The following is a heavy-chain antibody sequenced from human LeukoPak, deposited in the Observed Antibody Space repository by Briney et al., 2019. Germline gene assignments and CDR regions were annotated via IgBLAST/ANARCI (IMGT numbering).Heavy chain of an antibody. CDR3: ARRVNSNPFDY. V-gene: IGHV4-39*01. Sequence: SETLSLTYTVSGGSISSSSYYWGWIRQPPGKGLEWIGSIYYSGSTYYNPSLKSRVTISVDTSKNQFSLKLSSVTAADTAVYYCARRVNSNPFDYWGQGTLVTVSS. J-gene: IGHJ4*02. CDR2: IYYSGST. D-gene: IGHD4-11*01. CDR1: GGSISSSSYY.